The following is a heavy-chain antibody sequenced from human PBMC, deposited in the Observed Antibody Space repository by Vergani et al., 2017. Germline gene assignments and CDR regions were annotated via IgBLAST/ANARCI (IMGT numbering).Heavy chain of an antibody. CDR3: ARVNTETNGHLYYYYYMDV. CDR2: IDHTGRP. D-gene: IGHD4-11*01. Sequence: QVQLQQWGGGLLKTSETLSLTCVVNGGSFTSYHWTWIRQSPGEGLEWVGDIDHTGRPDYNPSLKSRLTISVDKSRNQFSLTLNSVTANDTAIYFCARVNTETNGHLYYYYYMDVWGQGTAVTVS. CDR1: GGSFTSYH. V-gene: IGHV4-34*01. J-gene: IGHJ6*03.